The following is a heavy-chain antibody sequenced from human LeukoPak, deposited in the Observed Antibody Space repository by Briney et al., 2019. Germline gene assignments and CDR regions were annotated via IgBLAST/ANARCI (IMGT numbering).Heavy chain of an antibody. CDR2: INTDGSIT. V-gene: IGHV3-74*01. CDR3: TRSLLGDTEF. Sequence: GRSLRLSCAASGFTFSSYWMHWVRQAPGKGLVWVSRINTDGSITTYADSVKGRFTISRDNAKNTLFLQMNSLRDEDTAVYCCTRSLLGDTEFWGQGALVTVSS. D-gene: IGHD3-16*01. CDR1: GFTFSSYW. J-gene: IGHJ4*02.